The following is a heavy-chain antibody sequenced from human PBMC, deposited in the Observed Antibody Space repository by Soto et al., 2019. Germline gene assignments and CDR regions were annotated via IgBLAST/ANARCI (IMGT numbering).Heavy chain of an antibody. V-gene: IGHV3-30*04. CDR3: ARTYYYDSSGYYYFDY. J-gene: IGHJ4*02. CDR1: GFTFSSYA. Sequence: GGSLRLSCAASGFTFSSYAMHWVRPAPGKGLEWVAVISYDGSNKYYADSVKGRFTISRDNSKNTLYLQMNSLRSEDTAVYYCARTYYYDSSGYYYFDYWGQGTLVTVSS. CDR2: ISYDGSNK. D-gene: IGHD3-22*01.